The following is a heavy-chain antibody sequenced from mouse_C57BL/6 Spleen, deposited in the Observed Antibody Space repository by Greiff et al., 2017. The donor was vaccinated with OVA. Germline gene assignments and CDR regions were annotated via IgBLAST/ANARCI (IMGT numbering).Heavy chain of an antibody. CDR1: GYTFTSYG. CDR2: IYPRSGNT. D-gene: IGHD2-5*01. V-gene: IGHV1-81*01. Sequence: VQLQESGAELARPGASVKLSCKASGYTFTSYGISWVKQRTGQGLEWIGEIYPRSGNTYYNEKFKGKATLTADKSSSTAYMELRSLTSEDSAVYFCARSYSNYEWFAYWGQGTLVTVSA. CDR3: ARSYSNYEWFAY. J-gene: IGHJ3*01.